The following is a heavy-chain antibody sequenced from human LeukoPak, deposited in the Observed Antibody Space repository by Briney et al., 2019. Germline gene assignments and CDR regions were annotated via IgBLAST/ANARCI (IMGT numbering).Heavy chain of an antibody. Sequence: APVKVSCKASGYTFTGYYMHWVRQAPGQGLEWMGWIIPIFGTANYAQKLQGRVTITADKSTSTAYMELSSLRSEDTAVYYCARTHCSSTSCFISSYGMDVWGKGTTVTVSS. V-gene: IGHV1-69*06. CDR3: ARTHCSSTSCFISSYGMDV. J-gene: IGHJ6*04. D-gene: IGHD2-2*01. CDR1: GYTFTGYY. CDR2: IIPIFGTA.